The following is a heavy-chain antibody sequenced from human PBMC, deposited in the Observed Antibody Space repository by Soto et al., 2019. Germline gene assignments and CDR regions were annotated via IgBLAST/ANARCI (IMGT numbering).Heavy chain of an antibody. V-gene: IGHV1-69*06. J-gene: IGHJ6*02. Sequence: GASVKVSCKASGGTFSSYAISCVRQAPGQGLEWMGGIIPIFGTANYAQKFQGRVTITADKSTSTAYMELSSLRSEDTAVYYCARDDIVVVTATAAYYYYGMDVWGQGTTVTVSS. CDR2: IIPIFGTA. D-gene: IGHD2-21*02. CDR1: GGTFSSYA. CDR3: ARDDIVVVTATAAYYYYGMDV.